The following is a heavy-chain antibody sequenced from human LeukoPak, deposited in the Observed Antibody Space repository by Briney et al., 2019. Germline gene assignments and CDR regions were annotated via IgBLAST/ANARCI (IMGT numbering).Heavy chain of an antibody. CDR3: ATQPGTDRFFDF. V-gene: IGHV5-51*01. CDR1: GYSFTSYW. J-gene: IGHJ4*02. Sequence: GESLKISCKGSGYSFTSYWIGWVRQMPGKGLEWMGIIYPGDSDTSYSPSFQGHVTISADKPIATAYLQWSRLEASDTGLYYCATQPGTDRFFDFWGREPWSPSPQ. CDR2: IYPGDSDT.